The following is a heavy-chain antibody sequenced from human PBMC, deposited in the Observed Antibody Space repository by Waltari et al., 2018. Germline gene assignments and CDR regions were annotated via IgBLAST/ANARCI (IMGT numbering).Heavy chain of an antibody. D-gene: IGHD3-10*01. CDR2: IKSEGDGGKT. CDR1: GLPFTTAW. V-gene: IGHV3-15*01. J-gene: IGHJ6*02. Sequence: EVKLVESGGGLVKPGGSLRLPCVVSGLPFTTAWMSWVRQGPGKGLGWVGRIKSEGDGGKTDYATPLKGRISLSRDDSKNTVYLQMNTLKAEDTGVYFCATDYGDFLGVWGPGTTVTV. CDR3: ATDYGDFLGV.